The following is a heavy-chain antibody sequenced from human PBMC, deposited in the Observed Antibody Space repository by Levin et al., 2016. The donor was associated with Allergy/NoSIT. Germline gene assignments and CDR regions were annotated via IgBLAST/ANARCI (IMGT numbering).Heavy chain of an antibody. Sequence: RQAPGKALEWLAHIFSNDEKSYSTSLKSRLTISKDTSKSQVVLTMTNMDPVDTATYYCARIRRDGYNYVYYYYYGMDVWGQGTTVTVSS. D-gene: IGHD5-24*01. CDR2: IFSNDEK. V-gene: IGHV2-26*01. J-gene: IGHJ6*02. CDR3: ARIRRDGYNYVYYYYYGMDV.